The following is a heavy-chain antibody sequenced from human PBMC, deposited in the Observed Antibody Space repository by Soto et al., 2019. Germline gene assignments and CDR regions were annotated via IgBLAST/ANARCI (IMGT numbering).Heavy chain of an antibody. D-gene: IGHD4-17*01. CDR1: GGTFSSYT. J-gene: IGHJ4*02. CDR3: ARDQGDYVQTYIDY. V-gene: IGHV1-69*04. CDR2: IIPILGIA. Sequence: GASVKVSCKASGGTFSSYTISWVRQAPGQGLEWMGRIIPILGIANYAQKFQGRVTITAGKSTSTAYMELSSLRSEDTAVYYCARDQGDYVQTYIDYWGQGTLVTVSS.